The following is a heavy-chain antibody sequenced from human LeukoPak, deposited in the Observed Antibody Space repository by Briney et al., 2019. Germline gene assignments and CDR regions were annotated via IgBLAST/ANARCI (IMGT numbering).Heavy chain of an antibody. CDR1: GFTFDDYG. D-gene: IGHD3-22*01. CDR2: INWNGGST. CDR3: ARRMSAIPYYYDSSGYCSFDY. V-gene: IGHV3-20*04. J-gene: IGHJ4*02. Sequence: GGSLRLSCAASGFTFDDYGMSWVRQAPGKGLDWVSGINWNGGSTGYADSVKGRFTISRDNAKNSLYLQMNSLRAEDTALYYCARRMSAIPYYYDSSGYCSFDYWGQGTLVTVSS.